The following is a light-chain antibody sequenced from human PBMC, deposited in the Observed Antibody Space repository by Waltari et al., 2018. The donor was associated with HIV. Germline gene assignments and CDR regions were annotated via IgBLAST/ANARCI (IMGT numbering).Light chain of an antibody. Sequence: DIVMTQSPDSLAVSLGERATINCKSSQSILSTAGNRHYLAWYQQRPGQAPNLLIYWASTRESGVPDRFSGSGSVTDFTLTINSLQAEDVAVYYCQQYYDTPYTFGQGTKLDI. CDR1: QSILSTAGNRHY. CDR2: WAS. V-gene: IGKV4-1*01. CDR3: QQYYDTPYT. J-gene: IGKJ2*01.